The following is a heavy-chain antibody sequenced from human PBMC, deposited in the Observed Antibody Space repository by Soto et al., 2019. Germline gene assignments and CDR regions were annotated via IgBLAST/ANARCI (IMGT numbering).Heavy chain of an antibody. Sequence: EVQLVESGGGLVQPGGSLRLSCAASGFTVSSNYMSWVRQAPGKGLEWVSVIYSGGSTYYADSVKGRFTISRENSKITLYLQMNSLRAEETAVYYCARGVGSDAFYIWGQGTMVTVSS. D-gene: IGHD1-26*01. CDR2: IYSGGST. CDR3: ARGVGSDAFYI. CDR1: GFTVSSNY. J-gene: IGHJ3*02. V-gene: IGHV3-66*01.